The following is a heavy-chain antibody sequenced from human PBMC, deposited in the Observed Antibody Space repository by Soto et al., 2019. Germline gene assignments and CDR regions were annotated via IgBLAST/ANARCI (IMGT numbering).Heavy chain of an antibody. CDR2: IYYSGSP. V-gene: IGHV4-31*03. CDR3: ARCGHDSSGYGRCDAFDI. J-gene: IGHJ3*02. CDR1: GGSISSGGYY. Sequence: QVQLQESGPGLVKPSQTLSLTCTVSGGSISSGGYYWSWIRQHPGKGLEWIGYIYYSGSPYYNPSLTSRVTISVDTSKTQFSLKLSSVTAADTAVYYCARCGHDSSGYGRCDAFDIWGQGTMVTVSS. D-gene: IGHD3-22*01.